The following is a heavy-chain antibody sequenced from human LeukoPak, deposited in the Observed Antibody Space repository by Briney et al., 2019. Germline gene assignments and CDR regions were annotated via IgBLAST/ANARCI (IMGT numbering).Heavy chain of an antibody. V-gene: IGHV4-30-4*07. J-gene: IGHJ4*02. CDR3: ARDGGYGSRKHFDY. D-gene: IGHD3-10*01. Sequence: SETLSLTCAVSGGSISSGGYSWSWIRQPPGKGLEWIGYIYYSGSTYYNPSLKSRVSISVDTSKNQFSLKLSSVTAADTAVYYCARDGGYGSRKHFDYWGQGTLVTVSS. CDR2: IYYSGST. CDR1: GGSISSGGYS.